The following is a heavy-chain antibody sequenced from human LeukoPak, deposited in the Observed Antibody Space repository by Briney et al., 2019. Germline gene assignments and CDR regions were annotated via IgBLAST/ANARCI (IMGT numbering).Heavy chain of an antibody. Sequence: GGSLRLSCAASGFTVSNNYMSWVRQAPGKGLEWVSVIYSGGSTYYADSVKGRFTISRDNSKNTLYLQMNSLRAEDTAVYYCTTALYDWNDVNYWGQGTLVTVSS. CDR2: IYSGGST. V-gene: IGHV3-53*01. CDR3: TTALYDWNDVNY. CDR1: GFTVSNNY. J-gene: IGHJ4*02. D-gene: IGHD1-1*01.